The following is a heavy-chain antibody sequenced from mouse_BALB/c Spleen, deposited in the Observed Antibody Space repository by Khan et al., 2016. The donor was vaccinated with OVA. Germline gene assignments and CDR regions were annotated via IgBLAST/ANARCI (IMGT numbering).Heavy chain of an antibody. V-gene: IGHV14-3*02. CDR1: GFNIKDTY. CDR2: IDPANGNT. CDR3: ATYYYGSSRYFDY. Sequence: VQLQQSGAELVKPGASVKLSCTLSGFNIKDTYMHWVKQRPEQGLEWIGRIDPANGNTKYDPKFQGKATITADKSSNTAYLQLSSLTSEDTAVYYCATYYYGSSRYFDYGGQGTTLTVSS. D-gene: IGHD1-1*01. J-gene: IGHJ2*01.